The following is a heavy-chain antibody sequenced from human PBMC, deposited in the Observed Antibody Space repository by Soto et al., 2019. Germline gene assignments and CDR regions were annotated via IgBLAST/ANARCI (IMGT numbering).Heavy chain of an antibody. CDR1: GYTFTSYG. Sequence: QVQLVQSGAEVKKPGASVKVSCKASGYTFTSYGISWVRQAPGQGLEWMGWISAYNGNTNYAQKLQGRVTMTTDASTSTAYMELRSLRSDDTAVEYSARSYYYDSSGTRGPWGQGTLVTVSS. J-gene: IGHJ5*02. CDR3: ARSYYYDSSGTRGP. CDR2: ISAYNGNT. D-gene: IGHD3-22*01. V-gene: IGHV1-18*01.